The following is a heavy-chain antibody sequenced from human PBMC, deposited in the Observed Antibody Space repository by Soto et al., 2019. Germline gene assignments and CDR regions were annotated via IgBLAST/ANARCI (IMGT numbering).Heavy chain of an antibody. D-gene: IGHD1-26*01. CDR2: ITTSSSYT. J-gene: IGHJ4*02. CDR3: ARDMNSGTYHDY. Sequence: QVQLVESGGGLVKPGGSLRLSCAASGFTFSDYYMSWIRQAPGKGLEWVSYITTSSSYTNYADSVKGRFTISRDNARNSLYLQMNGLRAEDTAVYYCARDMNSGTYHDYWGQRTLVTVSS. CDR1: GFTFSDYY. V-gene: IGHV3-11*06.